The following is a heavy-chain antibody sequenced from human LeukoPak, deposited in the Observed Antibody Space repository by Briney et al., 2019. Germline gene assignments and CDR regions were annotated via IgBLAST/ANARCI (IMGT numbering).Heavy chain of an antibody. CDR3: ARGGHDFNPFYW. CDR1: GFTFTTYA. J-gene: IGHJ4*02. Sequence: PGGSLRLSCAASGFTFTTYAMGWVRQAPGKGLERVSSIKGGGGDPFYADSVTSRFTISRDNSKNTLFLQLNSLRAEVSAVYYCARGGHDFNPFYWWGQGTLVTVSS. CDR2: IKGGGGDP. V-gene: IGHV3-23*01. D-gene: IGHD2-21*02.